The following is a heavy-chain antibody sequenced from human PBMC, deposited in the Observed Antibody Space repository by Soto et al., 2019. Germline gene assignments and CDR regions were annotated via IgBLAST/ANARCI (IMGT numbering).Heavy chain of an antibody. CDR3: ATDSIYGDYSSVRQRNDGRFDY. Sequence: ASVKVSCKASGYTYTSYGISWARQAPGQGLEWMGWISAYNGNTNYAQKLQGRVTMTTDTSTSTAYMELSSLRSEDTAVYYCATDSIYGDYSSVRQRNDGRFDYWGQGTLVTVSS. V-gene: IGHV1-18*01. J-gene: IGHJ4*02. CDR1: GYTYTSYG. CDR2: ISAYNGNT. D-gene: IGHD4-17*01.